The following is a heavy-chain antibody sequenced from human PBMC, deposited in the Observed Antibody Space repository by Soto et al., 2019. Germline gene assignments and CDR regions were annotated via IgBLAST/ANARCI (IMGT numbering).Heavy chain of an antibody. CDR3: ARALGSWGAYYFDY. J-gene: IGHJ4*02. CDR2: MYWDDDK. D-gene: IGHD3-16*01. V-gene: IGHV2-5*02. CDR1: GFSLNTYGVG. Sequence: QITLKESGPTLVKPTQTLTLTCTFSGFSLNTYGVGVGWIRQPPGKALEWLALMYWDDDKRYSPSLKSRLTITKDTSKNQVVLTMTNMDPVDTVTYYCARALGSWGAYYFDYWGQGTLVTVSS.